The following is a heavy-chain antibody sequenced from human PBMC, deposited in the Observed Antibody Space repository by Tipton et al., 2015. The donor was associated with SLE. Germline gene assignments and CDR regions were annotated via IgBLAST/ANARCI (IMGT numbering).Heavy chain of an antibody. CDR1: GFTFSDYY. J-gene: IGHJ3*02. D-gene: IGHD2-2*02. Sequence: SLRLSCAASGFTFSDYYMSWIRQAPGKGLEWVSYISSSSSYTNYADSVKGRFTISRDNAKNSLYLQMNSLRAEDTAVYYCARDVGYCSSTSCYRAFDIWGQGTMVTVSS. V-gene: IGHV3-11*06. CDR3: ARDVGYCSSTSCYRAFDI. CDR2: ISSSSSYT.